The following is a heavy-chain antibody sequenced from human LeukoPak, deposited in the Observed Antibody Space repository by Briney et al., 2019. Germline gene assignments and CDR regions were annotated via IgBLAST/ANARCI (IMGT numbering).Heavy chain of an antibody. CDR2: IYYSGST. CDR1: GGSISSHY. J-gene: IGHJ6*03. D-gene: IGHD6-19*01. V-gene: IGHV4-59*11. CDR3: ARDRVAGPYPYYMDV. Sequence: SETLSLTCTVSGGSISSHYWSWIRQPPGKGLEWIGYIYYSGSTNYNPSLKSRVTISVDTSKNQFSLKLSSVTAADTAVYYCARDRVAGPYPYYMDVWGKGTTVTISS.